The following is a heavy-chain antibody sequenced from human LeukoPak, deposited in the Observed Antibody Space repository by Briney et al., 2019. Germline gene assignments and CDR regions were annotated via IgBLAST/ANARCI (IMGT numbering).Heavy chain of an antibody. CDR1: GYTFISYN. J-gene: IGHJ4*02. CDR2: VNPRSGDA. Sequence: ASVRVSCKASGYTFISYNINWLRQATGQGLEWMGWVNPRSGDAGYLQKFQGRLTITRDSSIDTAYMDLSGLNSEDTAVYYCARGVPLGYCTYGVCYPPYYFDYWGQGTLVTASS. D-gene: IGHD2-8*01. CDR3: ARGVPLGYCTYGVCYPPYYFDY. V-gene: IGHV1-8*01.